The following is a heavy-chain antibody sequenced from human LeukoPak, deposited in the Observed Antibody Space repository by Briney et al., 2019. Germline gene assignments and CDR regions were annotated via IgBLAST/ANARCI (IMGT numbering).Heavy chain of an antibody. CDR1: GFTFSSYS. CDR2: ISTSGSNI. V-gene: IGHV3-48*02. D-gene: IGHD3-10*01. CDR3: ARAYGSGSYWFDY. J-gene: IGHJ4*02. Sequence: PGRSLRLSCAASGFTFSSYSMNWVRQAPGKGLEWISYISTSGSNIHYADSVKGRFTISRDNAENSVYLQMNRLRDEDTAIYYCARAYGSGSYWFDYWGQGTLVTVSS.